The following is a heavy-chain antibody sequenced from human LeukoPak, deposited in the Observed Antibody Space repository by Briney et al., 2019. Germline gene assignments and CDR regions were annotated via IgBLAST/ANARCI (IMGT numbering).Heavy chain of an antibody. Sequence: SGGSLRLSCAASGFTFSTYAMHWVRQAPGKGREWVAFIWPDGSKKYYADSVKGRFAISRENSKNTVYLQMNDLRPEDTALYFCAKISSSAESNFDYWGQGTLLTVSS. CDR3: AKISSSAESNFDY. D-gene: IGHD6-25*01. V-gene: IGHV3-30*02. CDR2: IWPDGSKK. CDR1: GFTFSTYA. J-gene: IGHJ4*02.